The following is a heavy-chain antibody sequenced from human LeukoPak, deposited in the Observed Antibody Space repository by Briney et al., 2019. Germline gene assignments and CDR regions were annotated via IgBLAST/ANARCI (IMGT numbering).Heavy chain of an antibody. Sequence: ASVKVSCKASGGTFSSYAISWVRQAPGQGLEWMGWINPHSGGTNYAQKFQGRVTMTRDPSISTAYMELNSLRSDDTAVYYCASSGYYDISMDVWGKGTTVTISS. D-gene: IGHD3-9*01. J-gene: IGHJ6*03. V-gene: IGHV1-2*02. CDR2: INPHSGGT. CDR1: GGTFSSYA. CDR3: ASSGYYDISMDV.